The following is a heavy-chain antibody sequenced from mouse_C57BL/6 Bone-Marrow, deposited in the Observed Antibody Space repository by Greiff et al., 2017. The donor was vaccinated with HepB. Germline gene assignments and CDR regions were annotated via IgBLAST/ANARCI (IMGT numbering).Heavy chain of an antibody. J-gene: IGHJ2*01. CDR3: ARGRYGYDFDY. V-gene: IGHV1-82*01. CDR2: IYPGDGDT. Sequence: QVQLKESGPELVKPGASVKISCKASGYAFSSSWMNWVKQRPGKGLEWIGRIYPGDGDTNYNGKFKGKATLTADKSSSTAYMQLSSLTSEDSAVYFCARGRYGYDFDYWGQGTTLTVSS. CDR1: GYAFSSSW. D-gene: IGHD2-2*01.